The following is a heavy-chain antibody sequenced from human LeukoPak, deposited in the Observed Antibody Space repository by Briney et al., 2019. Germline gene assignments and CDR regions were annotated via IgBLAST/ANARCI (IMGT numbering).Heavy chain of an antibody. J-gene: IGHJ4*02. CDR3: ARSPLWFGELFDY. CDR1: GFTFSSYA. Sequence: PGGSLRLSCAASGFTFSSYAMHWVRQAPGKGLEWVAVISYDGSNKYYADSVKGRFTISRDNAKNSLYLQMNSLRAEDTAVYYCARSPLWFGELFDYWGQGTLVTVSS. CDR2: ISYDGSNK. D-gene: IGHD3-10*01. V-gene: IGHV3-30*04.